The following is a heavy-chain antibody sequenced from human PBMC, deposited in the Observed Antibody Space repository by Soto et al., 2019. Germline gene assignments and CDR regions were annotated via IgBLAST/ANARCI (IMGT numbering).Heavy chain of an antibody. D-gene: IGHD7-27*01. J-gene: IGHJ4*02. Sequence: ASVKVACKASGYTFTSYGISWVRQAPGQGLEWMGWISAYNGNTNYAQKLQGRVTMTTDTSTSTAYMELSGLRSEDTAVYYCARGPRNWGFDYWGQGTPVTVSS. CDR3: ARGPRNWGFDY. V-gene: IGHV1-18*01. CDR2: ISAYNGNT. CDR1: GYTFTSYG.